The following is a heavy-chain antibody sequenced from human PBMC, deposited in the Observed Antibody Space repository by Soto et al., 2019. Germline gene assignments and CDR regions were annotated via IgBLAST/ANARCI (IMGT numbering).Heavy chain of an antibody. D-gene: IGHD4-4*01. Sequence: EVQLLESGGGLVQPGGSLRLSCAASGFTFSSYGMSWVRQAPGKGLEWVSAISGSGGSTYYADSVKGRFTISRDNSKNTLYLQMNTLRAEDTAVYYCAKDNYSNYVGGYYYGMDVWGQGTTVTVSS. CDR1: GFTFSSYG. CDR3: AKDNYSNYVGGYYYGMDV. J-gene: IGHJ6*02. V-gene: IGHV3-23*01. CDR2: ISGSGGST.